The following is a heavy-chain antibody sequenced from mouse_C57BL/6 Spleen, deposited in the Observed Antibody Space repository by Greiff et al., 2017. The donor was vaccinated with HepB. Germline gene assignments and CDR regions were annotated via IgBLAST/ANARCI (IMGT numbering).Heavy chain of an antibody. Sequence: DVQLVESGGGLVQPGGSLSLSCAASGFTFTDYYMSWVRQPPGKALEWLGFIRNKANGYTTEYSASVKGRFTISRDNSQSILYLQMNALRAEDSATYYCARYSYYYGSRYFDVWGTGTTVTVSS. J-gene: IGHJ1*03. V-gene: IGHV7-3*01. CDR2: IRNKANGYTT. CDR3: ARYSYYYGSRYFDV. CDR1: GFTFTDYY. D-gene: IGHD1-1*01.